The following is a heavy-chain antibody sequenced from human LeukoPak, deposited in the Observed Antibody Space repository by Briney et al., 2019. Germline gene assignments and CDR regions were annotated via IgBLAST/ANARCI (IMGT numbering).Heavy chain of an antibody. J-gene: IGHJ4*02. CDR3: ARLREVVIIPAAVDY. CDR1: GFTFSSYA. D-gene: IGHD2-2*01. CDR2: IMSSGTYI. V-gene: IGHV3-21*01. Sequence: PGGSLRLSCAASGFTFSSYAMSWVRQAPGKGLEWVSAIMSSGTYIYYADSVKGRFTISRDNAKNSLYLQMNSLRAEDTAVYYCARLREVVIIPAAVDYWGQGTLVTVSS.